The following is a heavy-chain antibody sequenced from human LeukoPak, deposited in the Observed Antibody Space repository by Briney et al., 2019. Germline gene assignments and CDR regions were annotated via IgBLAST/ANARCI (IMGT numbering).Heavy chain of an antibody. CDR1: SGSISTSNYY. CDR2: IFYSGST. V-gene: IGHV4-39*07. Sequence: PSETLSLTCTVSSGSISTSNYYWGWIRQPPGKGLEWIGNIFYSGSTYYSPSLKSRVTISVDTSRNQFSLKLSSVTAADTAVYYCARGKEGFDPWGQGTLVTVSS. CDR3: ARGKEGFDP. J-gene: IGHJ5*02.